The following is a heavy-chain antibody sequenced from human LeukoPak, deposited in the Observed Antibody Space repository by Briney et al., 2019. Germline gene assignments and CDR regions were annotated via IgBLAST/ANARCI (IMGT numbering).Heavy chain of an antibody. J-gene: IGHJ3*02. Sequence: GGSLRLSCAASGFTVSTYWMHWVRQPPARGLVWVSRISIDGNSTTYADSVKGRFTFSRDNAKNTLYLQMNSLRAEDTAGYYCVREYSSSSSRAFDNWGQGTMVTVSS. CDR3: VREYSSSSSRAFDN. V-gene: IGHV3-74*01. D-gene: IGHD6-6*01. CDR1: GFTVSTYW. CDR2: ISIDGNST.